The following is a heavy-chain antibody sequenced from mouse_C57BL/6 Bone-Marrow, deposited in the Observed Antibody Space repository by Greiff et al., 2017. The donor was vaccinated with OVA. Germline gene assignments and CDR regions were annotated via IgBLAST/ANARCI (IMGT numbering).Heavy chain of an antibody. CDR3: ARGYF. CDR2: LSPGDGDT. CDR1: GYAFSSYW. Sequence: QVQLQQSGAALVTPGASVEISCKASGYAFSSYWLPWVQQRPGKGLEWIGPLSPGDGDTNSNGKFKGKATLTADKSSSTAYMQLSSLTSEDAAVEFCARGYFWGQGTTLTVSS. J-gene: IGHJ2*01. V-gene: IGHV1-80*01.